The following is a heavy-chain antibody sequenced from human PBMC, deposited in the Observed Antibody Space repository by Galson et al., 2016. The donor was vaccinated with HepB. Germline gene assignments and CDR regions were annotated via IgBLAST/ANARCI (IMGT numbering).Heavy chain of an antibody. CDR1: GGPFSNYA. D-gene: IGHD3-3*01. V-gene: IGHV1-69*13. CDR3: ARGNIPHYDSWSRYYLRFDY. CDR2: IIPIFGPA. Sequence: SVKVSCKASGGPFSNYALSWLRQAPGQGPEWMGGIIPIFGPANYAPKFQGRLTITADESRTTVYMDLSSLRSEDTAVYYCARGNIPHYDSWSRYYLRFDYWGQGTLVTVSS. J-gene: IGHJ4*01.